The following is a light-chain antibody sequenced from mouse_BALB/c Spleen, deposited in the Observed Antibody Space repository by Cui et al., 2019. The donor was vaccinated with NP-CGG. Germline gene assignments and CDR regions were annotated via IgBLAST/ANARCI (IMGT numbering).Light chain of an antibody. CDR3: VQYAQFPPT. CDR2: HGT. CDR1: QGISSN. J-gene: IGKJ5*01. Sequence: DILMTQSPSSMSVSLGDTVSITCHASQGISSNIGWLQQKPGKSFKGLIYHGTNLEDGVPSRFSGSGSGADYSLTISSLESEDFADYYCVQYAQFPPTFGAGTKLELE. V-gene: IGKV14-100*01.